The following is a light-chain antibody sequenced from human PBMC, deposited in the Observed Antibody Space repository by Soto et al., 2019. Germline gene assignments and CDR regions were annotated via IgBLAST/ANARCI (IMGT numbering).Light chain of an antibody. V-gene: IGKV3-20*01. J-gene: IGKJ1*01. CDR1: QSVSSNY. Sequence: EIVLTQSPGTLSLSPGERATLSCRASQSVSSNYLAWYQQRPGQAPRLLIYGASSRAAGIPDKFSGSGSGTDFTLNISRLEPEDFAVYYCQQYGSSPTFGQGTKVDIX. CDR3: QQYGSSPT. CDR2: GAS.